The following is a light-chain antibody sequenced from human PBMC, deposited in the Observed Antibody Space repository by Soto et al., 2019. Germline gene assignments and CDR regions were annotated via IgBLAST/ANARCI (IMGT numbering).Light chain of an antibody. CDR2: DAS. J-gene: IGKJ2*01. V-gene: IGKV1-5*01. CDR1: QSISSW. CDR3: QQYNSYSL. Sequence: DIQMTQSPSTLSASVGVRVTITCRASQSISSWLAWYQQKPGKAPKLLIYDASSLESGVPSRFSGSGSGTEFTLTISSLQPDDFATYYCQQYNSYSLFGQGTKLEIK.